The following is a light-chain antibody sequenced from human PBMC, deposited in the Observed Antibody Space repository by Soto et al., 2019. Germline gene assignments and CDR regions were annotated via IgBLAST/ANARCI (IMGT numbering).Light chain of an antibody. J-gene: IGKJ1*01. Sequence: DIQMTQSPSSLSASVGDRVTITCRASQGISNYLAWYQQKPGKVPKLLIYAASTLQSGVPSRFSGSGSGTDFTLTISSLQPEDVATYYCQKYNSAHTLTFGQGTKVEIK. V-gene: IGKV1-27*01. CDR3: QKYNSAHTLT. CDR2: AAS. CDR1: QGISNY.